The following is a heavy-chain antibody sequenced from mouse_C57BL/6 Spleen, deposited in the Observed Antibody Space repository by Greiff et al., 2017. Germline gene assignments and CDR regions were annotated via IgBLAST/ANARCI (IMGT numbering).Heavy chain of an antibody. CDR2: IDPSDSYT. D-gene: IGHD1-2*01. V-gene: IGHV1-69*01. J-gene: IGHJ3*01. CDR1: GYTFTSYW. Sequence: QVQLQQPGAELVMPGASVKLSCKASGYTFTSYWMHWVKQRPGQGLEWIGEIDPSDSYTNYNQKFKGKSTLTVDKSSSTAYMQLSSLTAEDSAVYYGERSYDLRLFAYWGQGTLVTVSA. CDR3: ERSYDLRLFAY.